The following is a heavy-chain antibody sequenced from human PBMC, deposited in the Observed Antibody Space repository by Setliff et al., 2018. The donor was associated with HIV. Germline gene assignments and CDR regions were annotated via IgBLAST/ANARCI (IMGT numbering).Heavy chain of an antibody. J-gene: IGHJ4*02. V-gene: IGHV4-61*02. CDR3: AGITVVTPYYFDY. CDR2: IYTSGST. CDR1: GGSFSSGIYY. Sequence: SETLSLTCTVSGGSFSSGIYYWSWIRQPAGKGLEWIGRIYTSGSTNYNPSLKSRVTISIDTSKNQFSLKLNSVTAADTAVYYCAGITVVTPYYFDYWGQGTLVTVSS. D-gene: IGHD2-21*02.